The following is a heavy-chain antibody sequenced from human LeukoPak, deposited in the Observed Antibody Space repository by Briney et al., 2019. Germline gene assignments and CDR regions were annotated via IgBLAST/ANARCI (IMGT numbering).Heavy chain of an antibody. V-gene: IGHV4-59*01. J-gene: IGHJ4*02. CDR2: IYHSGST. CDR1: GASISSYY. CDR3: ARDTRVYDSSGYHYFDY. Sequence: SETLSLTCSVSGASISSYYWSWIRQPPGKGLEWIGYIYHSGSTNYNPSLKSRFTISVDMSKNQFSLKLTSVTAADTAVYYCARDTRVYDSSGYHYFDYWGQGSLVTVSS. D-gene: IGHD3-22*01.